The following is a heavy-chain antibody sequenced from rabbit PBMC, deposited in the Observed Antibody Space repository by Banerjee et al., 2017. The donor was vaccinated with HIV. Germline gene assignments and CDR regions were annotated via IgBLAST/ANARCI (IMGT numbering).Heavy chain of an antibody. CDR2: ISSGGST. CDR3: ARDLAGVTGWNFNL. D-gene: IGHD4-1*01. V-gene: IGHV1S45*01. CDR1: GFDFSSYY. J-gene: IGHJ4*01. Sequence: QEQLEESGGGLFKPGGSLKLSCTASGFDFSSYYMSWVRQAPGKGLEWIGYISSGGSTYYASWVNDRFTISKTSSTTVTLQMTSLTAADTATYFCARDLAGVTGWNFNLWGPGTLVTVS.